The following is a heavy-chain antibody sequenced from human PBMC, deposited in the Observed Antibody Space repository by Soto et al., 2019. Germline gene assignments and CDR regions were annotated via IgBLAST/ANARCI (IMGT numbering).Heavy chain of an antibody. CDR3: ARHLTYCSAGSCYSDFPYYGMDV. V-gene: IGHV4-59*08. J-gene: IGHJ6*02. CDR2: IYYSGST. D-gene: IGHD2-15*01. CDR1: GGSISSYY. Sequence: SETMSLTCTVSGGSISSYYWSWIRQPPEKGLEWIGYIYYSGSTNYNPSLKSRVTISVDTSKNQFSLKLSSVTAADTAVYYCARHLTYCSAGSCYSDFPYYGMDVWGQGTTVTVSS.